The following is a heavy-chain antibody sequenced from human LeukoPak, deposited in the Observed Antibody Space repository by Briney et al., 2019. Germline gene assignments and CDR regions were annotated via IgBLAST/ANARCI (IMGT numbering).Heavy chain of an antibody. CDR1: GYTFTSYD. J-gene: IGHJ4*02. Sequence: ASVKVSCKASGYTFTSYDFNWVRQATGQRPEWMGWMSPNSGDTGYAQKFQDRVTMTRNTSISTAYMELSSLRSDDTAVYYCARVTGGANFDHWGQGTLVTVSS. V-gene: IGHV1-8*01. D-gene: IGHD1-14*01. CDR2: MSPNSGDT. CDR3: ARVTGGANFDH.